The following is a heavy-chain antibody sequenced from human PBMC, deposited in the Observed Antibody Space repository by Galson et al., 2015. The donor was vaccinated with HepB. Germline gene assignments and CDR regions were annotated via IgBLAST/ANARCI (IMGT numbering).Heavy chain of an antibody. J-gene: IGHJ4*02. CDR1: GYTFTGYY. V-gene: IGHV1-2*04. CDR3: ARQLITGFDY. D-gene: IGHD4/OR15-4a*01. CDR2: INPNSGGT. Sequence: SCKASGYTFTGYYMHWVRQAPGQGLEWMGWINPNSGGTNYAQNFQGWVTMTRDTSISTAYMELSRLRSDDTAVYYCARQLITGFDYWGQGTLVTVSS.